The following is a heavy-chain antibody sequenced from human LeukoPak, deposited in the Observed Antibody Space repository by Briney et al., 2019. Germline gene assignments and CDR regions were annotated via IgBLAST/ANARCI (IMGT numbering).Heavy chain of an antibody. Sequence: PGRSLRLSCAASGFTFSSYGIHWVRQAPGKGLEWVAVIWYGGSNKYYADSVKGRFTISRDNSKNTLYLQMNSLRAEDTAVYYCAKDSALAARRYYYYMDVWGKGTTVTVSS. V-gene: IGHV3-30*18. J-gene: IGHJ6*03. CDR1: GFTFSSYG. CDR3: AKDSALAARRYYYYMDV. D-gene: IGHD6-6*01. CDR2: IWYGGSNK.